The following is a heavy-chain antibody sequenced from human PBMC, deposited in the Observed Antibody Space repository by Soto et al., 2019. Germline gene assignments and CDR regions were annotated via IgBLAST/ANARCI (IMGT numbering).Heavy chain of an antibody. CDR2: ISGSGGST. D-gene: IGHD5-18*01. CDR3: AKDGGGYSYGYYGMDV. CDR1: GFTFSSYA. V-gene: IGHV3-23*01. J-gene: IGHJ6*02. Sequence: GGSLRLSCAASGFTFSSYAMSWVRQAPGKGLEWVSAISGSGGSTYYADSVKGRFTISRDNSKNTLYLQMNSLRAEDTAVYYCAKDGGGYSYGYYGMDVWGQGTTVTVSS.